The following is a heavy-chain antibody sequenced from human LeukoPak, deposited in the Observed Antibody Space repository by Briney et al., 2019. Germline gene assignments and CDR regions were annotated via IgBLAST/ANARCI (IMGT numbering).Heavy chain of an antibody. CDR1: GFTFSSYA. D-gene: IGHD4-17*01. CDR3: ATKTSYGDRYFDY. V-gene: IGHV3-23*01. J-gene: IGHJ4*02. CDR2: ISATTGTT. Sequence: GGSLRLSCAASGFTFSSYAMGWIRQAPGKGLEWLSAISATTGTTFYADSVKGRFTISRDNSKNALYLQMNNLRAEDTAVYYCATKTSYGDRYFDYWGQGTLVTVSS.